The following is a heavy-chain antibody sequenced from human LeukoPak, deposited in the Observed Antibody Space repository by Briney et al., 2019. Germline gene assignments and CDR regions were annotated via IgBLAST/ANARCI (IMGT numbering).Heavy chain of an antibody. V-gene: IGHV3-23*01. CDR2: ISGSGGST. D-gene: IGHD3-10*01. Sequence: PGGSLRLSCAASGFTFSSYAMSWVRQAPGKGLEWVSAISGSGGSTYYADSVKGRFTISRDNSKNTLYLQMNSLRAEDTAVYYCAKGYGSGSYYGQYYGMDVWGQGTTVTVSS. CDR1: GFTFSSYA. CDR3: AKGYGSGSYYGQYYGMDV. J-gene: IGHJ6*02.